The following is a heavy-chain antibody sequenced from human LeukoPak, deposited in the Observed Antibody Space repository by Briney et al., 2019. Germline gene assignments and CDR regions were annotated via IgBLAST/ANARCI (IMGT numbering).Heavy chain of an antibody. J-gene: IGHJ6*04. V-gene: IGHV3-20*04. Sequence: PGGSLRLSCAASGFTFSSYAMSWVRQAPGKGLEWVSGINWNGGSTVYADSVKGRFTISRDNAKNSLYLQMNSLRAEDTALYYCARGGITIFGGVNPPDVWGKGPTVTVSS. CDR2: INWNGGST. CDR1: GFTFSSYA. D-gene: IGHD3-3*01. CDR3: ARGGITIFGGVNPPDV.